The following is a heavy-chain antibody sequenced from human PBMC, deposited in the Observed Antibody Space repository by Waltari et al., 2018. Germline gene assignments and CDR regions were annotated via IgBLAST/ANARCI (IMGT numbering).Heavy chain of an antibody. CDR1: GCTFSTYT. CDR3: ARSGEMKGTVDY. J-gene: IGHJ4*02. V-gene: IGHV1-69*02. D-gene: IGHD1-1*01. CDR2: IIPFLGIS. Sequence: HVQLEQSGAEVKKPGSSVKVSCKASGCTFSTYTVTWVRQAPGQGLEWMGSIIPFLGISKYAQSLQARLTITVDQSTNTGYMELNNLRPEDTGVYYCARSGEMKGTVDYWGQGTLVTVSS.